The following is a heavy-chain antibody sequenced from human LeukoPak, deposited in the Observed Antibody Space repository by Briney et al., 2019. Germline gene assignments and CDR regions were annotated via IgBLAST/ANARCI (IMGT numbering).Heavy chain of an antibody. CDR1: GGSISSYY. Sequence: SETLSLTCTISGGSISSYYWSWIRQPPGKGPEWIGCIHPSGSAYYNPSLTSRVAISADTSMNQFSLKLSSVTAADTAVYYCARGRDEHKAGYWGQGALVTVSS. CDR3: ARGRDEHKAGY. V-gene: IGHV4-59*01. J-gene: IGHJ4*02. D-gene: IGHD6-25*01. CDR2: IHPSGSA.